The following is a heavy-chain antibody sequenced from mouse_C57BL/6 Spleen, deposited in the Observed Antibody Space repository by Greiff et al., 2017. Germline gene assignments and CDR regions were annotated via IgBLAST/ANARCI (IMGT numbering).Heavy chain of an antibody. CDR2: INPNYGTT. J-gene: IGHJ4*01. V-gene: IGHV1-39*01. CDR3: ARGGYYGNYEGAMDY. Sequence: VQLKESGPELVKPGASVKISCKASGYSFTDYNMNWVKQSNGKSLEWIGVINPNYGTTSYNQKFKGKATLTVDQSSSTAYMQLNSLTSEDSAVYYCARGGYYGNYEGAMDYWGQGTSVTVPS. D-gene: IGHD2-1*01. CDR1: GYSFTDYN.